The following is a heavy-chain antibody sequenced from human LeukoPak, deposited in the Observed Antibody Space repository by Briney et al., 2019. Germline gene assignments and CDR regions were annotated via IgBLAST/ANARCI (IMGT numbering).Heavy chain of an antibody. CDR3: ARGIAAAGTNYFDY. V-gene: IGHV3-21*01. CDR2: ISSSSSYI. J-gene: IGHJ4*02. Sequence: SGGSLRLSCAASGFTFSSYSMNWVRQAPGKGLEWVSSISSSSSYIYYADSVKGRFTISRDNAKNSLYLQMNSLRAEDTAVYYCARGIAAAGTNYFDYWGQGTLVTVSS. CDR1: GFTFSSYS. D-gene: IGHD6-13*01.